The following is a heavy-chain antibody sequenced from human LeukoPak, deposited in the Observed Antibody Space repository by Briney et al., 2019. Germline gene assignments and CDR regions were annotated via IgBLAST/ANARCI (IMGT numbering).Heavy chain of an antibody. Sequence: SGPTLVNPSETLSLTCTVSGGSISSCYWSWIRQPPGKGLEWIGYISYSGSTNYNPSLKSRVTISVDTSKNQLSLKLNSVTAADTAVYYCARYIWGSYPTFEDYWGQGSLVTVSS. J-gene: IGHJ4*02. D-gene: IGHD3-16*02. CDR2: ISYSGST. V-gene: IGHV4-59*01. CDR3: ARYIWGSYPTFEDY. CDR1: GGSISSCY.